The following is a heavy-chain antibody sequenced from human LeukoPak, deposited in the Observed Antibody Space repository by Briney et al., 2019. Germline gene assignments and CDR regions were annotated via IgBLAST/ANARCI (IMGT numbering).Heavy chain of an antibody. CDR2: ISYSGST. Sequence: PSETLSLTCTVSGDSISSGDYYWSWIRQAPGKGLEWIGYISYSGSTNYNPSLKSRVTISEDTSKKQFSLKVNSVTAADTAVYYCARGPYSSGWYVVNYMDVWGKGTTVTVSS. CDR1: GDSISSGDYY. D-gene: IGHD6-19*01. CDR3: ARGPYSSGWYVVNYMDV. J-gene: IGHJ6*03. V-gene: IGHV4-61*08.